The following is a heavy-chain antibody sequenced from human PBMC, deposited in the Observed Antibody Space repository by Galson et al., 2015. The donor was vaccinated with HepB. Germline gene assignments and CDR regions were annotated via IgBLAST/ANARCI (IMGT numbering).Heavy chain of an antibody. Sequence: CAISGDSVSSNSAAWNWIRQSPSRGLEWLGRTYYRSKWYNDYAVSVKSRITINPDTSKNQFSLQLNSVTPEDTAVYYCARDIGSGWYRTIDYWGQGTLVTVSS. J-gene: IGHJ4*02. CDR1: GDSVSSNSAA. CDR2: TYYRSKWYN. D-gene: IGHD6-19*01. CDR3: ARDIGSGWYRTIDY. V-gene: IGHV6-1*01.